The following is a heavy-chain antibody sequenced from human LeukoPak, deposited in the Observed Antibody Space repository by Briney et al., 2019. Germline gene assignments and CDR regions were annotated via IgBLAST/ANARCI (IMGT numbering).Heavy chain of an antibody. CDR3: ARADCSSSTCYLRSSWFDP. D-gene: IGHD2/OR15-2a*01. CDR2: VSTSSTFI. J-gene: IGHJ5*02. V-gene: IGHV3-21*01. CDR1: GFSLSSYD. Sequence: GGSLRLSCAASGFSLSSYDMNWVRQAPGKGLEWVSSVSTSSTFIYYTYSVKGRFTISRDNAKNSLYLQMNSLSAEDTAVYYCARADCSSSTCYLRSSWFDPWGQGTLVTVSS.